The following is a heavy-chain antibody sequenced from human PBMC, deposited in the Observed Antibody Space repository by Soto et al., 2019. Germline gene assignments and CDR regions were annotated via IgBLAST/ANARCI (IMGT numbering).Heavy chain of an antibody. CDR3: ARGALFPHGTFDH. D-gene: IGHD1-1*01. J-gene: IGHJ5*02. CDR2: VNHSGYT. V-gene: IGHV4-34*01. CDR1: GGSFSGHY. Sequence: PSETLSLTCAVYGGSFSGHYWSWICQPPGKGLQWIGEVNHSGYTTYNPSLKSRVTISVDTSKNQFSLKLNSVTAADTAVYYCARGALFPHGTFDHWGQGTLVTVSS.